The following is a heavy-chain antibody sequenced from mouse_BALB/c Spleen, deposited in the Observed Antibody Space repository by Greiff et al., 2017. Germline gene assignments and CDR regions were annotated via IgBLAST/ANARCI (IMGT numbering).Heavy chain of an antibody. CDR3: ARGVYPNYFDY. Sequence: VESGGGLVQPGGSRKLSCAASGFTFSSFGMHWVRQAPEKGLEWVAYISSGSSTIYYADTVKGRFTISRDNPKNTLFLQMTSLRSEDTAMYYCARGVYPNYFDYWGQGTTLTVSS. CDR1: GFTFSSFG. J-gene: IGHJ2*01. CDR2: ISSGSSTI. V-gene: IGHV5-17*02. D-gene: IGHD2-1*01.